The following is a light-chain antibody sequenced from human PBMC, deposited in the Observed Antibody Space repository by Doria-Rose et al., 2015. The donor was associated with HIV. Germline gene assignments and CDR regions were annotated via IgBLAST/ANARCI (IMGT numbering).Light chain of an antibody. CDR1: QRVKSSY. CDR2: DAP. V-gene: IGKV3-20*01. Sequence: TQSPGTLSLSPGERATLSCRASQRVKSSYLAWHQQKPGQAPRLLIYDAPTRATGIPDRFSGSGSGTDFTLTISRLEPEDVAVYYCQQYGTSRGTFGQGTRLEIK. CDR3: QQYGTSRGT. J-gene: IGKJ5*01.